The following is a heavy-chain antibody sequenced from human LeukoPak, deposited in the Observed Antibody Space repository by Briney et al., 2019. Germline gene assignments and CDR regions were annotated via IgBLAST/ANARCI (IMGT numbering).Heavy chain of an antibody. Sequence: PSGTLSLTCAVYGGSFSGYYWSWIRQPPGKGLEWIGEINHSGSTNYNPSLKSRVTISVDTSKNQFSLKLSSVTAADTAVYYCATHYSSSWYGLAFDIWGQGTMVTVSS. CDR1: GGSFSGYY. CDR2: INHSGST. V-gene: IGHV4-34*01. D-gene: IGHD6-13*01. CDR3: ATHYSSSWYGLAFDI. J-gene: IGHJ3*02.